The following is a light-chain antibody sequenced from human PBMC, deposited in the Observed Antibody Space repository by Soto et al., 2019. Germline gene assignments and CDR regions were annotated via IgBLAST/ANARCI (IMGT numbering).Light chain of an antibody. CDR2: EGS. CDR3: CSYAGTVV. J-gene: IGLJ2*01. Sequence: QSVLTQPASVSGSPGQSITISCTGTSSDVGSYNLVSWYQQHPGKAPKLMIYEGSKRPSGVSNRFSGSKSGNTACLTISGLQAEDEADYYCCSYAGTVVFGGGTKLTVL. CDR1: SSDVGSYNL. V-gene: IGLV2-23*01.